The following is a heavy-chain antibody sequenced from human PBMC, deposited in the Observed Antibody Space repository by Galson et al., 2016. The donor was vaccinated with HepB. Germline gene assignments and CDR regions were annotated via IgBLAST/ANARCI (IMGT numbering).Heavy chain of an antibody. CDR2: ISYDGSSK. J-gene: IGHJ4*02. CDR1: GFTFSSYG. V-gene: IGHV3-30*18. D-gene: IGHD3-10*01. CDR3: AKHWGLFWFGESSPGPFDH. Sequence: LRLSCAASGFTFSSYGMHWVRQAPGKGLEWVAVISYDGSSKYYADSVKGRLTISRDNSKNTLYLQMNSLRAEDTAVYYCAKHWGLFWFGESSPGPFDHWGQGTLVTVSS.